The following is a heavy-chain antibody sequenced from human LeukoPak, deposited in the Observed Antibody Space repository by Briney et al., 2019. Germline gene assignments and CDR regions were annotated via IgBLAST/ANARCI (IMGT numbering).Heavy chain of an antibody. CDR1: GFTFSSYS. D-gene: IGHD6-19*01. V-gene: IGHV3-21*01. Sequence: GRSLRLSCAASGFTFSSYSMNWVRQAPGPGLKWVSFNSSSSSYIYYADTVKGRFTIDRDNAKNSLYLQMNSLRAEDTAVYYCARYQSGVAGTPFDYWGQGTLVTVSS. CDR2: NSSSSSYI. CDR3: ARYQSGVAGTPFDY. J-gene: IGHJ4*02.